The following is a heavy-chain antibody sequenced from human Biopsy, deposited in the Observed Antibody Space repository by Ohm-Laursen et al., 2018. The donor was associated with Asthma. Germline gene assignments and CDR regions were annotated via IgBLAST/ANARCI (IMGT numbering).Heavy chain of an antibody. D-gene: IGHD3-22*01. CDR3: ARGDSSNWSHYYFDY. CDR2: IYSGGTS. Sequence: SLRLSCSASGFAVSSYHMFWVRQAPGKGLEWVSVIYSGGTSHTADSVRGRFTISRDYSKNTLYLQMHSLRAEDTAVYYCARGDSSNWSHYYFDYWGQGTLVTVSS. CDR1: GFAVSSYH. J-gene: IGHJ4*02. V-gene: IGHV3-53*01.